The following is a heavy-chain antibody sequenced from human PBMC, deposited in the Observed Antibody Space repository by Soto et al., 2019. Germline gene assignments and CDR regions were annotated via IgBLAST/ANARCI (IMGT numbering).Heavy chain of an antibody. J-gene: IGHJ5*02. Sequence: EXLSLTCVGYDWSFTESIWTWILQAPGKGLEWIGEINHRGSSNENPSLKSRVTMSVDTSTNQFSLQLTSVIAVDTAVYYCARRKRGFGELKGWFDPRGQGILVTVSS. CDR2: INHRGSS. CDR3: ARRKRGFGELKGWFDP. D-gene: IGHD3-10*01. V-gene: IGHV4-34*01. CDR1: DWSFTESI.